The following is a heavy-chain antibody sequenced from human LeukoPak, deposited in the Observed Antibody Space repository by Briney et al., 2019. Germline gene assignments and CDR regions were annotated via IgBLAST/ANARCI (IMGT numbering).Heavy chain of an antibody. D-gene: IGHD6-19*01. CDR3: ARSDDSSGWYPGASFSY. CDR2: IYYSGST. CDR1: GGSISSSSYY. V-gene: IGHV4-39*01. Sequence: PSETLSLTCTVSGGSISSSSYYWGWIRQPPGKGLEWIGSIYYSGSTYYNPSLKSRVTISVDTSKNQFSLKLSSVTAADTAVYYCARSDDSSGWYPGASFSYWGQGTLVTVSS. J-gene: IGHJ4*02.